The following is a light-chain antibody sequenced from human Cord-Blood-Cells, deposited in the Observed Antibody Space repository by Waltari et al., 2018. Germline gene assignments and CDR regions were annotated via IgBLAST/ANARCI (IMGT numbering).Light chain of an antibody. CDR3: QQYYSTPWT. CDR2: WAS. CDR1: QSVLYSSNNKNY. V-gene: IGKV4-1*01. J-gene: IGKJ1*01. Sequence: DIVMIQSPDSLAVPLGVRATITCKSSQSVLYSSNNKNYLAWYQQKPGQPPKLLIYWASTRESGVPDRFSGSGSGTDFTLTISSLQAEDVAVYYCQQYYSTPWTFGQGTKVEIK.